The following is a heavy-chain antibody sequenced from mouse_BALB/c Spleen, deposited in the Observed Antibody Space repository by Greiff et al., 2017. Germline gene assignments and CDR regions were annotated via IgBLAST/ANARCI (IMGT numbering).Heavy chain of an antibody. D-gene: IGHD2-1*01. CDR1: GYTFTSYT. CDR2: INPSSGYT. CDR3: ASKGGYGNYYAMDY. Sequence: QVQLKQSGAELARPGASVKMSCKASGYTFTSYTMHWVKQRPGQGLEWIGYINPSSGYTNYNQKFKDKATLTADKSSSTAYMQLSSLTSEDSAVYYCASKGGYGNYYAMDYWGQGTSDTVSS. J-gene: IGHJ4*01. V-gene: IGHV1-4*01.